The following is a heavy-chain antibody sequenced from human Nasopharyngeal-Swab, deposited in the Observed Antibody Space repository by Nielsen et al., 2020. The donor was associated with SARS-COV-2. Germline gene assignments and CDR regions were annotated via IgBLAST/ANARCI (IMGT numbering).Heavy chain of an antibody. CDR3: ARVGGLWSAGFYYYYMDV. J-gene: IGHJ6*03. D-gene: IGHD3-3*01. V-gene: IGHV4-59*01. CDR2: IYYSGNT. Sequence: WIRQPPGKGLEWIGYIYYSGNTNYNPSLKSRVTISVDTSKNQFSLRLSSVTAADTAVYYCARVGGLWSAGFYYYYMDVWGKGTTVTVSS.